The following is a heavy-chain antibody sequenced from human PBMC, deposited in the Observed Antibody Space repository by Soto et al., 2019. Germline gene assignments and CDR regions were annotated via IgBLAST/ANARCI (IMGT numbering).Heavy chain of an antibody. CDR3: ARDQMTTVTSIGTE. CDR2: ISSSSSTI. J-gene: IGHJ4*02. D-gene: IGHD4-4*01. CDR1: GSTFSRYS. Sequence: EVKLVESGGGLVQPGGSLRLSCAASGSTFSRYSMNWVRQAPGKGLEWVSYISSSSSTIYYADSVKGRFTISRDNAKNSLYLQMNSLRDEDTAVYYCARDQMTTVTSIGTEWGQGTLVTVSS. V-gene: IGHV3-48*02.